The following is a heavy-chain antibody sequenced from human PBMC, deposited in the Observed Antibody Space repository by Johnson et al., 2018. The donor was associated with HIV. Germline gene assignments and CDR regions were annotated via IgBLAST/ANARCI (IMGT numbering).Heavy chain of an antibody. CDR1: DFTVSGNY. CDR2: IHSGGTT. D-gene: IGHD2-2*01. CDR3: AREGGAAAPDAFDI. J-gene: IGHJ3*02. V-gene: IGHV3-53*01. Sequence: MQLVESGGGLIQPGGSLRLSCAASDFTVSGNYMSWVRQAPGKGLEWVSLIHSGGTTFYADSVRGRFTIPRDSSKNTLYLQMNSLRAEDTAVYYCAREGGAAAPDAFDIWGQGTMVTVSS.